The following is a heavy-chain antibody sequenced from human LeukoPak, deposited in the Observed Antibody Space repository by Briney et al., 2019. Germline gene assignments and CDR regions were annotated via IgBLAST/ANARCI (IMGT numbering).Heavy chain of an antibody. J-gene: IGHJ4*02. Sequence: GASVKVSCKASGYTFTGQFIHWLRQAPGEGLEWMGWIDPPSGVPHYARKFQDTVTLTRDTSTGTAYMELHRLQSDDTAVYYCARSGFSTGFYLDFWGQGTLISVSS. D-gene: IGHD6-19*01. CDR3: ARSGFSTGFYLDF. V-gene: IGHV1-2*02. CDR2: IDPPSGVP. CDR1: GYTFTGQF.